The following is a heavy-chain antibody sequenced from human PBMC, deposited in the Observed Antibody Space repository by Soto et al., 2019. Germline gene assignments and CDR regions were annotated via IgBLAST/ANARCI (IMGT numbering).Heavy chain of an antibody. CDR1: GYTFTTFW. V-gene: IGHV5-10-1*01. J-gene: IGHJ5*02. CDR2: IDPRDSYT. CDR3: AILYCSSSTCDSWFDP. Sequence: GESLKISCTGFGYTFTTFWISWVRQMPGRGLEWMGRIDPRDSYTNYSPSFQGHVTISVDKSISTAYLQWGSLKASDTAMYYCAILYCSSSTCDSWFDPWGQGTLVTVS. D-gene: IGHD2-2*01.